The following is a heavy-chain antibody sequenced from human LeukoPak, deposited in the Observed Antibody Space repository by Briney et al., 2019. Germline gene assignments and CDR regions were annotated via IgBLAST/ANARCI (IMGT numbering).Heavy chain of an antibody. CDR1: GFTFSSYS. Sequence: PGGSLRLSFAASGFTFSSYSVNWVRQAPGKGLEWVSYISSSSSTIYYAASVKGRFIISRDNAKNSLYLQTNSLRDEDTAVYYCARYVGYGDYWGQGTLVTVSS. CDR2: ISSSSSTI. V-gene: IGHV3-48*02. CDR3: ARYVGYGDY. J-gene: IGHJ4*02. D-gene: IGHD5-18*01.